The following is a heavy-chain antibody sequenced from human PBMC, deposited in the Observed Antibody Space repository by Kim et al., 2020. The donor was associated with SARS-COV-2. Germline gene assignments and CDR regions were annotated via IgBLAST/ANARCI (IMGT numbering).Heavy chain of an antibody. V-gene: IGHV3-33*01. J-gene: IGHJ4*02. CDR1: GFTFSSYG. CDR2: IWYDGSNK. D-gene: IGHD1-26*01. Sequence: GGSLRLSCAASGFTFSSYGMHWVRQAPGKGLEWVAVIWYDGSNKYYADSVKGRFTISRDNSKNTLYLQMNSLRAEDTAVYYCARSFPGGSPGYYFDYWGQRTLVTVSS. CDR3: ARSFPGGSPGYYFDY.